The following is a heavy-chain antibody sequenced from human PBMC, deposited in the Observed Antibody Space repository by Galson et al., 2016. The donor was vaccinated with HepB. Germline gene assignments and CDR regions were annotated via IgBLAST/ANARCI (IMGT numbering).Heavy chain of an antibody. V-gene: IGHV1-69*13. D-gene: IGHD3-10*01. CDR1: GGTFSSYA. Sequence: SVKVSCKASGGTFSSYAINWMLQAPGQGLEWMGGIIPMFGRANYAQRFQGKVTITADESTGTAYMEMSSLRSDDTAVYYCARVDYYGSGTHYYFDYWGQGTLVTVSS. J-gene: IGHJ4*02. CDR2: IIPMFGRA. CDR3: ARVDYYGSGTHYYFDY.